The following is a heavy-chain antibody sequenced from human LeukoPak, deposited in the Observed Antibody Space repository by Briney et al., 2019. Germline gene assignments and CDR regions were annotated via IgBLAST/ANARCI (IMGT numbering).Heavy chain of an antibody. V-gene: IGHV3-7*01. Sequence: GGSLRLSCAASGFTFSSYWMSWVRQAPGKGLEWVANIKQDGSEKYYVDSVKGRFTISRDNAKNSLYLQMNSLRAEDTAVYYCARRGGGYVRPFDYWGQGTLVTVSS. J-gene: IGHJ4*02. CDR3: ARRGGGYVRPFDY. CDR1: GFTFSSYW. D-gene: IGHD5-12*01. CDR2: IKQDGSEK.